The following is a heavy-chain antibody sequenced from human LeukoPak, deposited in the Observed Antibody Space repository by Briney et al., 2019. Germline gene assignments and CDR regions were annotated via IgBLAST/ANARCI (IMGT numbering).Heavy chain of an antibody. Sequence: SETLSLTCTVSGGSISSGGYYWSWIRQHPGKGLEWIGYIYYSGSTYYNPSLKSRVTISVDTSKNQFSLKLSSVTAADTAVYYCAREIAAAGTNWFDPWGQGTLVPSPQ. D-gene: IGHD6-13*01. J-gene: IGHJ5*02. CDR3: AREIAAAGTNWFDP. V-gene: IGHV4-31*03. CDR1: GGSISSGGYY. CDR2: IYYSGST.